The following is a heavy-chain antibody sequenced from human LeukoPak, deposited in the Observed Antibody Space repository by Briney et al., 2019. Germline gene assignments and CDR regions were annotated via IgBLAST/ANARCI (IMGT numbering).Heavy chain of an antibody. CDR1: GFSFSDHY. CDR2: IRNRDNSYTT. Sequence: GGSLRLSCAASGFSFSDHYMDWVRQAPGKGREWVGRIRNRDNSYTTEYAASVKRRFTISRDDAMNSVYLQMNSLKTEDTAVYYCARAMAYGAFHYWGQGTLATVSS. CDR3: ARAMAYGAFHY. V-gene: IGHV3-72*01. J-gene: IGHJ4*02. D-gene: IGHD4-17*01.